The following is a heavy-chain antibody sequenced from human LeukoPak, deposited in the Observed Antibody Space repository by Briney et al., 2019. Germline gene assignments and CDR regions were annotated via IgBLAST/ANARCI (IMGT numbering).Heavy chain of an antibody. Sequence: GGSLTLSFAASGFTFSSYAMSWVRQAPGRGLEWVSAISGSGGSTYYADSVKGRFTISRDNSKNTLYQQMNSLRAEDTAVYYCAKRVFFGYYYYMDVWGKGTTVTVSS. J-gene: IGHJ6*03. D-gene: IGHD3-3*01. CDR1: GFTFSSYA. CDR3: AKRVFFGYYYYMDV. V-gene: IGHV3-23*01. CDR2: ISGSGGST.